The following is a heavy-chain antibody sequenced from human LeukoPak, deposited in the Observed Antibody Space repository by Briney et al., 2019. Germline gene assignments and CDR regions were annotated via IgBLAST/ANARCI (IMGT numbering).Heavy chain of an antibody. CDR1: GGTFSSYA. CDR2: IIPIFGTA. J-gene: IGHJ6*02. V-gene: IGHV1-69*05. CDR3: ARDVSPYYYYYGMDV. Sequence: SVKVSCKASGGTFSSYAISWVRQAPGQGLEWMGGIIPIFGTANYAQKFQGRVTMTRDTSTSTVYMELSSLRSEDTAVYYCARDVSPYYYYYGMDVWGQGTTVTVSS.